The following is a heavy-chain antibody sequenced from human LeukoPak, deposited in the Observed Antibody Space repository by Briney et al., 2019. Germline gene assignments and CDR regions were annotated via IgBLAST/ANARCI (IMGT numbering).Heavy chain of an antibody. CDR3: AKRARPYYYDSSGYYLDY. D-gene: IGHD3-22*01. V-gene: IGHV3-23*01. CDR2: ISGSGGST. CDR1: GSTFSSYA. J-gene: IGHJ4*02. Sequence: GGSLRLSCAASGSTFSSYARSWVRQAPGKGLEWVSAISGSGGSTYYADSVKGRFTISRDNSKNTLYLQMNSLRAEDTAVYYCAKRARPYYYDSSGYYLDYWGQGTLVTVSS.